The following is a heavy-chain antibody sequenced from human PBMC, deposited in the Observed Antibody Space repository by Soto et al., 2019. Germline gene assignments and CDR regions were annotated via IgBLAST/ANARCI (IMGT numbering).Heavy chain of an antibody. CDR2: ASPDGSST. D-gene: IGHD5-12*01. V-gene: IGHV3-74*01. Sequence: GGSLRLSCAASGFTFSNFWVHWVRQAPGKGLVWVSRASPDGSSTSYADSVKGRFTISRDNAKNMLYMEMNSLRAEDTAVYYCPSHGSGEYFWFDPWGQGTLVTVSS. CDR3: PSHGSGEYFWFDP. J-gene: IGHJ5*02. CDR1: GFTFSNFW.